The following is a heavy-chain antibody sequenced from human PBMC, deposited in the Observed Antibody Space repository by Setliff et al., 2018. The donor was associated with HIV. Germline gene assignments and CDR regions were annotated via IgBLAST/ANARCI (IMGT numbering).Heavy chain of an antibody. V-gene: IGHV1-69-2*01. Sequence: ASVKVSCKASGYTFIDYNIHWVQQAPGKGLEWMGRVDPEDGETIYAEKFRGRVTITADTSTDTAYLKLSSLRSGDTAVYYCATDACTIDACYSSGGPWGQGTLVTVS. CDR1: GYTFIDYN. J-gene: IGHJ5*02. CDR3: ATDACTIDACYSSGGP. D-gene: IGHD2-15*01. CDR2: VDPEDGET.